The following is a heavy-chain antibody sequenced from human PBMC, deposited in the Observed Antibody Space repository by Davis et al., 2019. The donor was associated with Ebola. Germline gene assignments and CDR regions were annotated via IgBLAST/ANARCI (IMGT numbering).Heavy chain of an antibody. CDR2: VIPMFGTS. J-gene: IGHJ4*02. CDR1: RGPFGSYA. CDR3: ARGRPWLWVATPVRFDS. V-gene: IGHV1-69*13. D-gene: IGHD5-12*01. Sequence: AASVKVSCKASRGPFGSYAISWVRQAPGQGLEWMGGVIPMFGTSKYAQKFQDRVTITADESTNTAYMELSSLSSDDTAVYYCARGRPWLWVATPVRFDSWGLGTLVIVSS.